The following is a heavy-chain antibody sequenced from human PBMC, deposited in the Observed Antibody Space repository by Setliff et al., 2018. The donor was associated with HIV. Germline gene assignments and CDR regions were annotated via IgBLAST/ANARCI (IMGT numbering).Heavy chain of an antibody. Sequence: PSETLSLTCSVSGGSISRVGYYWSWIRQHPGKGLEWIGYITYSGSTYYNPSLMSRVSISPDTSKNQFSLKLISVTAADTAVYYCARVGSVIQVTLFGMDVWGQGTTVTVSS. V-gene: IGHV4-31*03. CDR3: ARVGSVIQVTLFGMDV. J-gene: IGHJ6*02. CDR1: GGSISRVGYY. D-gene: IGHD5-18*01. CDR2: ITYSGST.